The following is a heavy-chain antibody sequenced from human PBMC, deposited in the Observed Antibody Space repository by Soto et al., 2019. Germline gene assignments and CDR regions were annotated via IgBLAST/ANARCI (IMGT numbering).Heavy chain of an antibody. CDR1: GFIFINFD. CDR3: VRGLPGGFDP. J-gene: IGHJ5*02. CDR2: IGFAGDT. V-gene: IGHV3-13*01. Sequence: GGSLRLSCVASGFIFINFDMHWVRQTTEKGLEWVSGIGFAGDTNYSGSVKGRFTISRENAKNSLFLQMNSLRVGDTAVYYCVRGLPGGFDPWGQGTLVTVSS. D-gene: IGHD3-10*01.